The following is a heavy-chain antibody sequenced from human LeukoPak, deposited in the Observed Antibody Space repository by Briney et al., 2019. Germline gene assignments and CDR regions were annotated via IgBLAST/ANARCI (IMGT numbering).Heavy chain of an antibody. V-gene: IGHV3-53*01. J-gene: IGHJ4*02. CDR2: IYSGGTT. D-gene: IGHD3-22*01. CDR3: ARSDRSGYYFFDY. CDR1: GFTVNSNY. Sequence: GGSLRLSCAASGFTVNSNYMNWVRQAPGKGLEWVSIIYSGGTTYFADSVKGRFTISRDNSKNTLYLQMNSLRAEDTAVYYCARSDRSGYYFFDYWGQGTVVTVSS.